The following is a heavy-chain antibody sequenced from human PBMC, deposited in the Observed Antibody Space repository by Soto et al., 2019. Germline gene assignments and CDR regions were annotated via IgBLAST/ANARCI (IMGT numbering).Heavy chain of an antibody. CDR2: ISGSGGGT. J-gene: IGHJ4*02. CDR1: GFTFSSYA. V-gene: IGHV3-23*01. CDR3: AKDFWALNSYSSGWCLDC. D-gene: IGHD6-19*01. Sequence: GGSLRLSCTASGFTFSSYAMSWVRQAPGKGLEWVSTISGSGGGTYYADSVKGRFTISRDNSKNTLYLQMNSLRAEDTAIYYCAKDFWALNSYSSGWCLDCWGQGTLVTVSS.